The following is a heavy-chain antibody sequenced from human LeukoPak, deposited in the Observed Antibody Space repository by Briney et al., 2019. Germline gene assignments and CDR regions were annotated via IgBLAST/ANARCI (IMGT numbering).Heavy chain of an antibody. D-gene: IGHD3-10*01. Sequence: SVKVSCKASGYTFTSYGISWVRQAPGQGLEWMGRIIPILGIANYAQKFQGRVTITADKSTSTAYMELSSLRSEDTAVYYCARDFSSMVRGVIIFDYWGQGTLVTVSS. V-gene: IGHV1-69*04. J-gene: IGHJ4*02. CDR2: IIPILGIA. CDR1: GYTFTSYG. CDR3: ARDFSSMVRGVIIFDY.